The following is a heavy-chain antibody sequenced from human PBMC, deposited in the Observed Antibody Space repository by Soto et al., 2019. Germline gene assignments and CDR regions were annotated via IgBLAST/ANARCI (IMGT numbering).Heavy chain of an antibody. CDR3: ATGQQVRMADI. CDR1: EFTVSAYY. Sequence: QVQLLESGGGLVKPGGSLRLSCAASEFTVSAYYMAWIHQAPGKGLDWISYISGDSRYTNYADSVKGRFTISRDNAKNSLYLQMNSLTVEDTAVYFCATGQQVRMADIWGQGTMVTVSS. CDR2: ISGDSRYT. V-gene: IGHV3-11*03. D-gene: IGHD6-13*01. J-gene: IGHJ3*02.